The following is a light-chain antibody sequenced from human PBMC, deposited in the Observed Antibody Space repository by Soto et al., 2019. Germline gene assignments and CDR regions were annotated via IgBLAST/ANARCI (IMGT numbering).Light chain of an antibody. V-gene: IGLV2-11*01. CDR2: DVN. CDR1: SSDVGGYKY. CDR3: YSYAGSYV. Sequence: QSVLTQPRSVSGSLGQSVTISCTGTSSDVGGYKYVSWYQHHPGEAPKLVIYDVNKRPSGVPDRFSGSKSGTTASLTISGLQAEDEADYYCYSYAGSYVFGSGTKVTVL. J-gene: IGLJ1*01.